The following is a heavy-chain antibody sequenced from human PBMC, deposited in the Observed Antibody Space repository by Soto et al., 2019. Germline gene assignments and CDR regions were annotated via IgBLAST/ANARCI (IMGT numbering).Heavy chain of an antibody. Sequence: ESGGGVVQPGRSLRLSCAASGFTFSSYGMHWVRQAPGKGLEWVAVISYDGSNKYYADSVKGRFTISRDNSKNTLYLQMNSLRAEDTAVYYCAKVPGYSGYVVGYWGQGTLVTVSS. D-gene: IGHD5-12*01. CDR1: GFTFSSYG. V-gene: IGHV3-30*18. J-gene: IGHJ4*02. CDR3: AKVPGYSGYVVGY. CDR2: ISYDGSNK.